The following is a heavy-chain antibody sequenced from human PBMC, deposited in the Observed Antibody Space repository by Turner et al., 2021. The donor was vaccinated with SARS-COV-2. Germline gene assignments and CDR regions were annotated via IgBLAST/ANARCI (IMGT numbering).Heavy chain of an antibody. CDR2: ISYDGNNK. D-gene: IGHD4-4*01. V-gene: IGHV3-30*18. CDR3: AKQLGLYSNRMYYFDY. Sequence: QVQMVESGGGVVQPGRFLRLSCADSGFTFSSYGLHWVRQAPGKGLGCVAVISYDGNNKYYAYSVKGRFTISRDNAKNTLYLQMNRLRAEDTAVYYCAKQLGLYSNRMYYFDYWGQGTLVTVSS. CDR1: GFTFSSYG. J-gene: IGHJ4*02.